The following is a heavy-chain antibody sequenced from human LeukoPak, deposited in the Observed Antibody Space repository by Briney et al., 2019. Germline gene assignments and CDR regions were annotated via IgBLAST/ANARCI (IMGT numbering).Heavy chain of an antibody. J-gene: IGHJ5*02. D-gene: IGHD5-18*01. CDR2: MNPNSGNT. CDR3: ARACGYSYGLIGGDNWFDP. CDR1: GYTFTSYD. Sequence: ASVKVSCKASGYTFTSYDINWARQATGQGLEWMGWMNPNSGNTGYAQKFQGRVTMTRNTSISTAYMELSSLRSEDTAVYYCARACGYSYGLIGGDNWFDPWGQGTLVTVSS. V-gene: IGHV1-8*01.